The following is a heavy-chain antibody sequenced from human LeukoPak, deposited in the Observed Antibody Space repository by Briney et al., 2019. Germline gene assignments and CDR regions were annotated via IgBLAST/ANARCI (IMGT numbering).Heavy chain of an antibody. CDR1: GYTFTSYD. D-gene: IGHD5-24*01. V-gene: IGHV1-8*01. J-gene: IGHJ4*02. Sequence: ASVKVSCKASGYTFTSYDINWVRQATGQGLEWMGWMDPNSGDTGYAQNFQGRVTMTRDTSISTAYMELSGLRSEDTAVYYCARTPRNGYIEGYWGQGTLVTVSS. CDR3: ARTPRNGYIEGY. CDR2: MDPNSGDT.